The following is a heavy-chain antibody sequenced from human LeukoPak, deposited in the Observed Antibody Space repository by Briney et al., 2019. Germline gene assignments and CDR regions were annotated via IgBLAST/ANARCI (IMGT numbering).Heavy chain of an antibody. D-gene: IGHD6-13*01. CDR1: GGSISSGSYY. V-gene: IGHV4-61*02. Sequence: SETLSLTCTVSGGSISSGSYYWSWIRQPAGKGLEWIGRIYTSGSTNYNPSLKSRVTISVDTSKNQFSLKLSSVTAADTAVYYCARVPTYEIAAARVGYAFDIWGQGIMVTVSS. CDR2: IYTSGST. J-gene: IGHJ3*02. CDR3: ARVPTYEIAAARVGYAFDI.